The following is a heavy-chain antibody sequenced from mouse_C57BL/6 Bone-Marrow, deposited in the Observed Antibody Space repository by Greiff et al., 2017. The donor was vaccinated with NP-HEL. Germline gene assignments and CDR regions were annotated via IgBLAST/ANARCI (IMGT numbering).Heavy chain of an antibody. D-gene: IGHD2-3*01. V-gene: IGHV1-55*01. Sequence: VQLQQPGAELVKPGASVKMSCKASGYTFTSYWITWVKQRPGQGLEWIGDIYPGSGSTNYNEKFKSKATLTVDTSSSPAYMQLSSLTAEDSAVYYCARPPDGPLRGDYWGQGTSVTVSS. J-gene: IGHJ4*01. CDR2: IYPGSGST. CDR3: ARPPDGPLRGDY. CDR1: GYTFTSYW.